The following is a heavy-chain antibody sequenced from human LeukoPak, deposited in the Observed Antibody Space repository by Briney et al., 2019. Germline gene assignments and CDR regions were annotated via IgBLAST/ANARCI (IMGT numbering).Heavy chain of an antibody. D-gene: IGHD2-2*01. V-gene: IGHV3-30*03. CDR3: ARVGLGYCSSTSCYAPGKYYYYYGMDV. CDR1: GFSFSTYD. J-gene: IGHJ6*02. CDR2: IPSDGSHK. Sequence: GGSLRLSCAASGFSFSTYDMHWVRQAPGKGLEWVAVIPSDGSHKYWADSVKGRFTIPRDNSKNTVYLQMNSLRAEDTAVYYCARVGLGYCSSTSCYAPGKYYYYYGMDVWGQGTTVTVSS.